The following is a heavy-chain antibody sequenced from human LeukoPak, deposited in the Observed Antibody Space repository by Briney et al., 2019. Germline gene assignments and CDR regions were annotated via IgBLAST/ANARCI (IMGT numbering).Heavy chain of an antibody. V-gene: IGHV3-48*04. CDR3: ASVGSGSYSNFDY. J-gene: IGHJ4*02. D-gene: IGHD1-26*01. CDR2: ISSSSSSTI. CDR1: GFTFSSYS. Sequence: GGSLRLSCAASGFTFSSYSMNWVRQAPGKGLEWVSYISSSSSSTIYYADSVKGRFTISRDNAKNSLYLQMNSLRAEDTAVYYCASVGSGSYSNFDYWGQGTLVTVSS.